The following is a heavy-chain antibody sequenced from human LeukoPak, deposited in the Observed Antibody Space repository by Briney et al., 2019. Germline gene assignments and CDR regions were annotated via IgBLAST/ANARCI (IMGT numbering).Heavy chain of an antibody. CDR2: IYNSGST. V-gene: IGHV4-39*07. CDR1: GDSISRSRHF. D-gene: IGHD2-2*01. CDR3: ARWGTYASTSNWFDP. J-gene: IGHJ5*02. Sequence: SETLSLTCNVSGDSISRSRHFWAWIRQSPGRGLEWIGYIYNSGSTYYNPSLKSRVTISVDTSKNQFSLRLSSVTAADTAVYYCARWGTYASTSNWFDPWGPGTLVIVSS.